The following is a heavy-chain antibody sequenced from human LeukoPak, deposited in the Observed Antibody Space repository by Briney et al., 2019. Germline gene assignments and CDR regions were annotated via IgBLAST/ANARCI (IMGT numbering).Heavy chain of an antibody. J-gene: IGHJ4*02. Sequence: PGGSLRLSCAASGFTFSSYGMSWVRQAPGKGLEWVSSISSSSSYIYYADSVKGRFTISRDNAKNSLYLQMNSLRAEDTAVYYCARGFAYGSGSYFFYWGQGTLVTVSS. CDR1: GFTFSSYG. V-gene: IGHV3-21*01. D-gene: IGHD3-10*01. CDR2: ISSSSSYI. CDR3: ARGFAYGSGSYFFY.